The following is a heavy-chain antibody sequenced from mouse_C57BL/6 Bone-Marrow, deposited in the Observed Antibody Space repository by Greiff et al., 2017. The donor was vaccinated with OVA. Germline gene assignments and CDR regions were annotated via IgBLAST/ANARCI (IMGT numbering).Heavy chain of an antibody. J-gene: IGHJ2*01. CDR3: SGSAITTVVARH. CDR1: GYAFSSSW. Sequence: QVQLKQSGPELVKPGASVKISCKASGYAFSSSWMNWVKQRPGKGLEWIGRIYPGDGDTNYNGKFKGKATLTADKSSSTAYMQLSSLTSEDSAVYFCSGSAITTVVARHWGQGTTLTVSS. V-gene: IGHV1-82*01. D-gene: IGHD1-1*01. CDR2: IYPGDGDT.